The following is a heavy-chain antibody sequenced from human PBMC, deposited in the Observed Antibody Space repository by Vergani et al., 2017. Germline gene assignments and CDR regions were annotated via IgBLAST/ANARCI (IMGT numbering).Heavy chain of an antibody. CDR2: IYHSGST. CDR1: GGSISSSNW. Sequence: QVQLQESGPGLVKPSGTLSLTCAVSGGSISSSNWWSWVRQPPGKGLEWIGEIYHSGSTNYNPSLKSRVTISVDKSKNQFSLKLSSVTAADTAVYYCARVDCSGGSCYFFRPYYYMDVWGKGTTVTVSS. V-gene: IGHV4-4*02. D-gene: IGHD2-15*01. CDR3: ARVDCSGGSCYFFRPYYYMDV. J-gene: IGHJ6*03.